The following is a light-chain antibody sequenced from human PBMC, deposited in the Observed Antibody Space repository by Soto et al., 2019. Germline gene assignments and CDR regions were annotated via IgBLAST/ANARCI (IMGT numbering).Light chain of an antibody. V-gene: IGLV1-44*01. CDR2: SNH. Sequence: QSVLTQPPSASGTPGQTVTVSCSGSSSNIGSYTVNWYQQLPGTAPKLVIYSNHQRPSGVPDRFSGSKSGTSASLAISELQSEDEADYYCAAWDDSLNGSVFGSGTKSPS. CDR1: SSNIGSYT. CDR3: AAWDDSLNGSV. J-gene: IGLJ1*01.